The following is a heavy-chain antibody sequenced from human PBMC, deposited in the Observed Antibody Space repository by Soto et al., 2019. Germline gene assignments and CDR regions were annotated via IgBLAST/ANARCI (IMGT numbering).Heavy chain of an antibody. CDR2: LSDTDDDT. Sequence: VQLLESGGGLVQPGGSLRLSCAASGFTLSSSAVSWLRQAPGRGLEWVSTLSDTDDDTYYGDSVKGRFAISLDISKNTVFLQMNTLRADDSAFYYCATARRGTYGYEENWYFDLWGRGTLVTVSS. V-gene: IGHV3-23*01. CDR3: ATARRGTYGYEENWYFDL. J-gene: IGHJ2*01. CDR1: GFTLSSSA. D-gene: IGHD3-16*01.